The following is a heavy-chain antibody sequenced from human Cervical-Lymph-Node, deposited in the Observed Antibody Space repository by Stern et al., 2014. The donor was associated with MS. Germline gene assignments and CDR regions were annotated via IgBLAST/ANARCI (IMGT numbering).Heavy chain of an antibody. CDR3: ASGTRSSWYFDF. J-gene: IGHJ4*02. CDR1: GGTFSSDA. V-gene: IGHV1-69*01. CDR2: IIPIFETA. Sequence: VQLVESGAEVKKPGSSMKVYCKASGGTFSSDAIGWVRQAPGQGLEWMGGIIPIFETANYAQKFQGRVTITADQSTKTAYLELSSLTSGDTAMYFCASGTRSSWYFDFWGQGTLVTVST. D-gene: IGHD6-13*01.